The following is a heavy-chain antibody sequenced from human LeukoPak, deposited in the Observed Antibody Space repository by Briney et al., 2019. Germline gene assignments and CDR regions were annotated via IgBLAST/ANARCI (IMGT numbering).Heavy chain of an antibody. CDR3: ARVENWNDVYY. CDR2: INHSGST. V-gene: IGHV4-34*01. Sequence: PSETLSLTCAVYGGSFSGYYWSWIRQPPGKGLEWIGEINHSGSTNYNPSLKSRVTISVDTSKNQFSLKLSSVTAADTAVYYCARVENWNDVYYWGQGTLVTVSS. J-gene: IGHJ4*02. D-gene: IGHD1-1*01. CDR1: GGSFSGYY.